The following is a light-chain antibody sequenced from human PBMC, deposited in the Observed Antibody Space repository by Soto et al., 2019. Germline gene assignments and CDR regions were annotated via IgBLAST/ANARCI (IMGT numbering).Light chain of an antibody. Sequence: EMVMTQSPATLSVSPGERATLSCRASQSLSSNLAWYQQKPGQAPRLLIYGASTRATGIPARFSGSGSGTESTLTISSLQSEDFAGYYCQQCNNWPHTFGQGTKVEIK. J-gene: IGKJ1*01. V-gene: IGKV3-15*01. CDR1: QSLSSN. CDR3: QQCNNWPHT. CDR2: GAS.